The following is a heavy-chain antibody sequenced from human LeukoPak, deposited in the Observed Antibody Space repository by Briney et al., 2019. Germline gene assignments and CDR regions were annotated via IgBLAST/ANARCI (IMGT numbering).Heavy chain of an antibody. J-gene: IGHJ3*02. CDR3: VKEGPGGFVFNT. V-gene: IGHV3-23*01. D-gene: IGHD1-1*01. Sequence: PGGSLRLSCEASGVTFSSYVMSWVRQAPGKGPEWVSGISGSGGGTYYADSVKGRFAISRDNSKNTLYLQMNSLRAEDTAVYYWVKEGPGGFVFNTGGKGTKVTVS. CDR1: GVTFSSYV. CDR2: ISGSGGGT.